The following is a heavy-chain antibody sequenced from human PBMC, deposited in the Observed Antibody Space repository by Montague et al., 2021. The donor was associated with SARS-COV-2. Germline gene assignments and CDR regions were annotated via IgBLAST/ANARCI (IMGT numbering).Heavy chain of an antibody. Sequence: SLRLSCAASGFTFSSYSVNWVRQAPGKGLEWISYISSSTNIIYYADSVKGRFTISRDNARNSLYLQMNSLRVDDTAVYYCAKDLVLRAARPYALDVWGQGTVVTVSS. V-gene: IGHV3-48*04. CDR2: ISSSTNII. CDR1: GFTFSSYS. J-gene: IGHJ3*01. D-gene: IGHD6-6*01. CDR3: AKDLVLRAARPYALDV.